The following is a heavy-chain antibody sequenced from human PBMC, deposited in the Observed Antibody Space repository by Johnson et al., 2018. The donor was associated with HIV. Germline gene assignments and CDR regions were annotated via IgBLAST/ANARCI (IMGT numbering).Heavy chain of an antibody. J-gene: IGHJ3*02. CDR3: AKDRYYDSSGPDAFDI. Sequence: QMLLVESVGGVVQPGGSLRLSCAASGFTFSSYAMHWVRQAPGKGLAWVAVISYDGSNKYYADSVKGRFPISRDNSKNTLYLQMNSLRAEDTAVYYCAKDRYYDSSGPDAFDIWGQGTMVTVSS. CDR1: GFTFSSYA. V-gene: IGHV3-30-3*02. CDR2: ISYDGSNK. D-gene: IGHD3-22*01.